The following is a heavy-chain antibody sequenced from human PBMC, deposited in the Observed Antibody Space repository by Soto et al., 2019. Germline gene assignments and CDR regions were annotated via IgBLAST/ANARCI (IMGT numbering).Heavy chain of an antibody. V-gene: IGHV3-21*01. CDR1: GFTYSSYT. Sequence: GGSLRLSCAASGFTYSSYTMNWVRQAPGKGLEWVSSVSSSGSYIYYADSVKGRFTISRDNAKNSLYLQMNSLRAEDTAVYYCARGGRTSVVVASDYWGQGTLVTVSS. CDR2: VSSSGSYI. CDR3: ARGGRTSVVVASDY. D-gene: IGHD2-15*01. J-gene: IGHJ4*02.